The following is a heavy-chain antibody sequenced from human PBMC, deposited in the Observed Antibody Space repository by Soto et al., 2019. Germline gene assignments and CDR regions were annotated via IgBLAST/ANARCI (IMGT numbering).Heavy chain of an antibody. CDR2: ISSNGGST. D-gene: IGHD3-22*01. CDR1: GFTFSSYA. V-gene: IGHV3-64D*06. CDR3: VKASTYYYDSSGYYPGRALDY. J-gene: IGHJ4*02. Sequence: GGSLRLSCSASGFTFSSYAMHWVRQAPGKGLEYVSAISSNGGSTYYADSVKGRFTISRDNSKNTLYLQMSSLRAEDTAVYYCVKASTYYYDSSGYYPGRALDYWGQGTLVTVSS.